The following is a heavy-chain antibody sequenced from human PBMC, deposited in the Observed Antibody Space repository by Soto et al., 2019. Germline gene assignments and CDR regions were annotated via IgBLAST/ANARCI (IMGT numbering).Heavy chain of an antibody. CDR3: VRRPASANCIEWFDA. CDR2: INAANGDT. V-gene: IGHV1-3*01. Sequence: ASVKVSCKASGYTFTSYGIHWVRQAPGQRLEWMGWINAANGDTKYSPKFQGRVTITRDTSASTAYLALRSLRSEDTAVYFFVRRPASANCIEWFDAWGQGTLVTV. CDR1: GYTFTSYG. D-gene: IGHD2-21*01. J-gene: IGHJ5*02.